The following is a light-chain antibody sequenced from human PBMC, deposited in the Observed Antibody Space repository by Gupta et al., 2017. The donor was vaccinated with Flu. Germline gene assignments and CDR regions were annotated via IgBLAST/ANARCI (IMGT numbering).Light chain of an antibody. CDR1: SSDVGGYDY. Sequence: QSASPPPASVFGSPGQSITLSCTGTSSDVGGYDYVAWYQQHPGKAPKLIIFQVSNRPSGVSNRFSGSKSGNTASLTISGLQAEDEADYYCSSYTSSITYVFGTGTKVAVL. V-gene: IGLV2-14*01. CDR2: QVS. CDR3: SSYTSSITYV. J-gene: IGLJ1*01.